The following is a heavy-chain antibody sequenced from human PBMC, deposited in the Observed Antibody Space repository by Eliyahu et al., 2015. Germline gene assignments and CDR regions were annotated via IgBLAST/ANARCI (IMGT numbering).Heavy chain of an antibody. CDR1: GFSLNTSGVG. D-gene: IGHD3-3*01. Sequence: QITLKESGPTLVKPTQTLTLTCTFSGFSLNTSGVGVAWIRQPPGKALEWLALIYWDDDKRYSPSLKSRLTITKDTSKNQVVLTMTNMGPVDTGTYYCAQVIPAYNDFWSGVFDYWGQGTLVTVSS. J-gene: IGHJ4*02. CDR3: AQVIPAYNDFWSGVFDY. V-gene: IGHV2-5*02. CDR2: IYWDDDK.